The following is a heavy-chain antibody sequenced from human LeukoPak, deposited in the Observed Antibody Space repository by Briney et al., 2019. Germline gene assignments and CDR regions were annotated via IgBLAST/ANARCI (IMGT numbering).Heavy chain of an antibody. CDR3: ARPSFTQGSYFDY. J-gene: IGHJ4*02. D-gene: IGHD2-15*01. CDR1: GFTFSRYS. V-gene: IGHV3-74*01. Sequence: PGGSLRLSCAASGFTFSRYSMHWVRQAPGKGLVWVSHVNSDGSGTDYADSVKGRFTISRDNAKNSLYLQMNSLSAEDTAVYYCARPSFTQGSYFDYWGQGTLVTVSS. CDR2: VNSDGSGT.